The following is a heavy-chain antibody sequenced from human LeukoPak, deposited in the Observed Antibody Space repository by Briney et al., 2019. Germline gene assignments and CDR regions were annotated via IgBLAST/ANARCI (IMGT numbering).Heavy chain of an antibody. CDR2: ISSSSSYI. Sequence: GGSLRLSCAASGFTFSSYSMNWVRQAPGKGLEWVSSISSSSSYIYYADSVKGRFTISRDNAKNSLYLQMNSLRAEDTAVYYSARIGGYCSSTSCYAEYYFDYWGQGTLVTVSS. D-gene: IGHD2-2*01. V-gene: IGHV3-21*01. J-gene: IGHJ4*02. CDR1: GFTFSSYS. CDR3: ARIGGYCSSTSCYAEYYFDY.